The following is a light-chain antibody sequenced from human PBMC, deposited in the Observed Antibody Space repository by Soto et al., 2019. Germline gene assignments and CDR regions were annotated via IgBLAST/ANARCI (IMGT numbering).Light chain of an antibody. Sequence: EIVLTQSPGTLSLSPGERATLSCRASQSVSSSYLAWYQQKPGQAPRLLIYGASSRATGIPDRFSGSGSGTDFTITISRLEPEDFAVYYCQQYGSSPRFGQGTKVEIK. CDR2: GAS. CDR3: QQYGSSPR. J-gene: IGKJ1*01. CDR1: QSVSSSY. V-gene: IGKV3-20*01.